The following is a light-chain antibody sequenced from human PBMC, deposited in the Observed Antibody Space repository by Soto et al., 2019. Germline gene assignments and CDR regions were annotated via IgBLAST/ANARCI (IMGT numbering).Light chain of an antibody. CDR1: ESISNY. J-gene: IGKJ4*01. CDR2: DAS. CDR3: QQRSNWPFT. V-gene: IGKV3-11*01. Sequence: EIVLTQSPATLSLSPGERATLSCTASESISNYLTWYQHKPGQAPRLLLYDASNRAADIPLRFSGSGSGTDFTLTISSLEPEDFALYYCQQRSNWPFTFGGGTRVDIK.